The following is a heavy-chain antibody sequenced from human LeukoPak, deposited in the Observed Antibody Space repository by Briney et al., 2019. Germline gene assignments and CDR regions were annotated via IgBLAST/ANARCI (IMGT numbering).Heavy chain of an antibody. J-gene: IGHJ4*01. CDR1: GGSISSGSYY. Sequence: SQTLSLTCTVSGGSISSGSYYWSWIRQPAGKGLEWIGRIYTSGSTNYNPSLKSRVTISVDTSKNQFSLKLSSVTAADTAVYYCWGHPYSNYVDYFDYWGQGTLVTVSS. D-gene: IGHD4-11*01. CDR3: WGHPYSNYVDYFDY. V-gene: IGHV4-61*02. CDR2: IYTSGST.